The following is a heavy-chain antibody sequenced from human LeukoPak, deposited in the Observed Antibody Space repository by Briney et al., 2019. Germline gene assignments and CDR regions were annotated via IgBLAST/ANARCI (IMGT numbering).Heavy chain of an antibody. CDR2: INSDGSST. Sequence: GGSLRLSCAASRFTFSTYWMHWVRQAPGKGLVWVSRINSDGSSTGYADSVKGRFTISRDNAKNTLYLQMNSLRAEDTALYYCAKGVRITMVRGAFDIWGQGTMVTVSS. CDR1: RFTFSTYW. D-gene: IGHD3-10*01. J-gene: IGHJ3*02. CDR3: AKGVRITMVRGAFDI. V-gene: IGHV3-74*01.